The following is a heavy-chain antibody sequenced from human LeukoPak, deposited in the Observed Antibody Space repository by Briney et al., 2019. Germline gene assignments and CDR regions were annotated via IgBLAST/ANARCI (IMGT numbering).Heavy chain of an antibody. D-gene: IGHD3-10*01. CDR2: IYHSGST. J-gene: IGHJ4*02. CDR3: AGGSTMIRGAADY. V-gene: IGHV4-34*01. Sequence: SETLSLTCAVYGGSFSGYYWSWIRQPPGKGLEWIGSIYHSGSTYYNPSLKSRVTISVDTSKNQFSLKLSSVTAADTAVYFCAGGSTMIRGAADYWGQGTLVTVSS. CDR1: GGSFSGYY.